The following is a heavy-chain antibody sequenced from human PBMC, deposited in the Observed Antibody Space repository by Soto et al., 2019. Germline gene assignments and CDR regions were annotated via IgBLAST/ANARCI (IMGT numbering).Heavy chain of an antibody. CDR1: GYRFTYYW. V-gene: IGHV5-10-1*01. CDR3: WRYFCWSTAVNGMVV. Sequence: GESLKISCKGSGYRFTYYWITWVRQMPGKGLEWMGRIDPSDSYTNYSPSFQGHVTISADKSISTAYLQWSSLKASDTAMYYCWRYFCWSTAVNGMVVVGQGTTVNVSS. J-gene: IGHJ6*02. CDR2: IDPSDSYT. D-gene: IGHD3-9*01.